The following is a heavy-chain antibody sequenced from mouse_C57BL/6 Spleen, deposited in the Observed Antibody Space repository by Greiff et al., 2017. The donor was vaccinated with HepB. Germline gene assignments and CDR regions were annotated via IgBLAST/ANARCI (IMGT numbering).Heavy chain of an antibody. D-gene: IGHD2-3*01. V-gene: IGHV1-82*01. CDR1: GYAFSSSW. Sequence: QVQLQQSGPELVKPGASVKISCKASGYAFSSSWMHWVKQRPGKGLEWVGRIYPGDGDTNYNEKFKGKATLTVDKSSSTAYMQLSSLTSEDYAVYFCARAPYDGRTGPFAYWGQGTLVTVSA. CDR3: ARAPYDGRTGPFAY. CDR2: IYPGDGDT. J-gene: IGHJ3*01.